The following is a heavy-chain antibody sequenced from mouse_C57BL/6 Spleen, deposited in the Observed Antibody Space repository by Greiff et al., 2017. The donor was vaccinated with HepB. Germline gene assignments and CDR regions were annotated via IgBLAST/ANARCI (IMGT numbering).Heavy chain of an antibody. V-gene: IGHV1-80*01. CDR3: ARNYGSSAWFAY. CDR2: IYPGDGDT. D-gene: IGHD1-1*01. J-gene: IGHJ3*01. Sequence: VQLQESGAELVKPGASVKISCKASGYAFSSYWMNWVKQRPGKGLEWIGQIYPGDGDTNYNGKFKGKATLTADKSSSTAYMQLSSLTSEDSAVYFCARNYGSSAWFAYWGQGTLVTVSA. CDR1: GYAFSSYW.